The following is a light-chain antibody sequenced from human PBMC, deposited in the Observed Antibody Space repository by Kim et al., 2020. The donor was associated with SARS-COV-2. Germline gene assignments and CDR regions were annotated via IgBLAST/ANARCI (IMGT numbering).Light chain of an antibody. Sequence: EIVLTQSPATLSLSPGERATLSCRASQSVSSHLVWYQQRPGQAPRLLIYEASNRATGIPARFSGSGSGTDFTLTISSLEPEDFAVYYCQQRSNWPPITFGQGTRLEIK. CDR1: QSVSSH. V-gene: IGKV3-11*01. J-gene: IGKJ5*01. CDR2: EAS. CDR3: QQRSNWPPIT.